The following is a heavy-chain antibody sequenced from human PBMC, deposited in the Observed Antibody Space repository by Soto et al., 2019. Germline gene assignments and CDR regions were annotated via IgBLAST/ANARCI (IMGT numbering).Heavy chain of an antibody. Sequence: EVQLLESGGGLVQPGGSLRLSCAASGFTISSYAMSWVRQAPGMGLEWVAGIGGRGDSTYYAESVKGRFTVSRDNSKNTVYLQMNSLRVDDTAVDYCAKSPKERQGFVLATNWYFGLWGRGTLVTVSS. D-gene: IGHD5-12*01. CDR2: IGGRGDST. V-gene: IGHV3-23*01. J-gene: IGHJ2*01. CDR3: AKSPKERQGFVLATNWYFGL. CDR1: GFTISSYA.